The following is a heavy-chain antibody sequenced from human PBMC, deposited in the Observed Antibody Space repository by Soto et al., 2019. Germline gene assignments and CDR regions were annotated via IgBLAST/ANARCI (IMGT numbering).Heavy chain of an antibody. D-gene: IGHD3-10*01. CDR1: GGSISSGGYS. V-gene: IGHV4-30-2*01. Sequence: SETLSLTCAVPGGSISSGGYSWSWIRQPPGKGLEWIGYIYHSGSTYYNPSLKSRVTISVDRSKNQFSLKLSSVTAADTAVYYCARAYGSGSYRLYYFDYWGQGTLVTVSS. CDR2: IYHSGST. J-gene: IGHJ4*02. CDR3: ARAYGSGSYRLYYFDY.